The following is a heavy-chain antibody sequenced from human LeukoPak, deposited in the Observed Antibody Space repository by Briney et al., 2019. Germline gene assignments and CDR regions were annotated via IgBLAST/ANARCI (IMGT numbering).Heavy chain of an antibody. J-gene: IGHJ4*02. CDR1: KFTFSDYW. CDR2: MNQLGNDK. CDR3: ARGTYYYEF. D-gene: IGHD3-16*01. V-gene: IGHV3-7*04. Sequence: GGSLRLSCAASKFTFSDYWMTWVCQAPGKGPEWAAYMNQLGNDKKYLDSVRGRFTISRDNAKNSLYLQMTSLRADDTAVYYCARGTYYYEFWGQGTLVTVSS.